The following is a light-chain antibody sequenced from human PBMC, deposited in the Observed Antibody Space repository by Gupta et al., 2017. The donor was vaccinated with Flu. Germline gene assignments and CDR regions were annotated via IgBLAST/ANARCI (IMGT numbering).Light chain of an antibody. CDR2: KDN. Sequence: SYELTPPSSVSVSPGQPVRITCSGDILATRYPRWCQQRPGQAPVLLFFKDNDRPAGIPERFSGSSSVTTGTLTISGVQVEEEADYYCYSSTDNNEGVFGGGTKLTVL. V-gene: IGLV3-27*01. CDR3: YSSTDNNEGV. J-gene: IGLJ3*02. CDR1: ILATRY.